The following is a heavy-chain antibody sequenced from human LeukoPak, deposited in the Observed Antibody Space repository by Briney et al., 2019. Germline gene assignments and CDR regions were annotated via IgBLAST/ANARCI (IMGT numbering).Heavy chain of an antibody. J-gene: IGHJ4*02. CDR1: GGTFNNYA. CDR3: ARGRGSSSWYDY. CDR2: IIPIFGTA. D-gene: IGHD6-13*01. Sequence: SVKVSCKASGGTFNNYAISWVRQAPGQRLEWMGGIIPIFGTANYAQKFQGRVTITADKSTSTAYMELSSLRSEDTAVYYCARGRGSSSWYDYWGQGTLVTVSS. V-gene: IGHV1-69*06.